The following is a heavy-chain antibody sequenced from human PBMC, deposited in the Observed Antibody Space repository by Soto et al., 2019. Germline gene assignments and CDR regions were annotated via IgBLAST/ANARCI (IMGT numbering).Heavy chain of an antibody. CDR1: GFTFSGHA. CDR2: ISINDAYT. CDR3: AREGAVYYFDN. Sequence: XXSLRLSFAASGFTFSGHAMPWVRQAPEKGLEWVSTISINDAYTHIADSVKGRFTISRDNSKNTMYLQMNSLRAEDTAVYFCAREGAVYYFDNWGQGTPVTVSS. D-gene: IGHD3-16*01. V-gene: IGHV3-23*01. J-gene: IGHJ4*02.